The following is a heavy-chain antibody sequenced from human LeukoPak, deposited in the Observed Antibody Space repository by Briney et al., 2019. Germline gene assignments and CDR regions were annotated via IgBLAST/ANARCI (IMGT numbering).Heavy chain of an antibody. CDR2: TRNKANSYTT. V-gene: IGHV3-72*01. Sequence: PGGSLRLSCAASGFAFSDRYMDWVRQAPGKGLEWVGRTRNKANSYTTEYAASVKGRFTISRDESKNSLYLQMNSRKTEDTAVYYCTTDHPPSGYDHYYYYGMDVWGQGTTVTVSS. CDR1: GFAFSDRY. J-gene: IGHJ6*02. CDR3: TTDHPPSGYDHYYYYGMDV. D-gene: IGHD5-12*01.